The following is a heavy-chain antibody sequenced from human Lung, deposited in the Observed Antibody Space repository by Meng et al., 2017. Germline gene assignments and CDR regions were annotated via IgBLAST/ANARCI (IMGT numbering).Heavy chain of an antibody. V-gene: IGHV3-21*01. J-gene: IGHJ4*02. CDR1: GFTFSSYS. CDR2: ISSSST. CDR3: ARGRVVVAATPSDY. Sequence: EVQLVESGGGLVKPGGSLRLSCAASGFTFSSYSMNWVRQAPGKGLEWVSSISSSSTYADSVKGRSTISRDNAKNSLYLQMNSLRAEDTAVYYCARGRVVVAATPSDYWGQGTLVTVSS. D-gene: IGHD2-15*01.